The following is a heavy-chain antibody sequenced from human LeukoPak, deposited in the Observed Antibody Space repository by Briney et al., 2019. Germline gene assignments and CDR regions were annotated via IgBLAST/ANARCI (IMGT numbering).Heavy chain of an antibody. CDR1: GFTFSSYS. CDR2: ISSSSSTI. Sequence: GGSLRLSCAASGFTFSSYSMNWVRQAPGKGLEWVSYISSSSSTIYYADSVKGRFTISRDNAKNSLYLQMNSLRDEDTAVYYCARGTVWRLGSYGLDVWGQGTTVTVSS. V-gene: IGHV3-48*02. CDR3: ARGTVWRLGSYGLDV. D-gene: IGHD3-16*01. J-gene: IGHJ6*02.